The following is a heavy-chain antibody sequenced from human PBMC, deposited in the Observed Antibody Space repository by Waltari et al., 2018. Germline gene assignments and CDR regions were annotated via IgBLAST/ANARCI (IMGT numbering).Heavy chain of an antibody. J-gene: IGHJ2*01. V-gene: IGHV3-74*01. D-gene: IGHD4-17*01. Sequence: EVQLVESGGGLVQPGGSLRLSCAASGFTYSMYWMHWVRQAPGKGLVWVSLSNSDGRSTSYADSVKGRLTISKDNAKNTVYLQMNSLRAEDTAIYYCARGARRTTVTTGWWYFDLWGRGTLVTVSS. CDR2: SNSDGRST. CDR3: ARGARRTTVTTGWWYFDL. CDR1: GFTYSMYW.